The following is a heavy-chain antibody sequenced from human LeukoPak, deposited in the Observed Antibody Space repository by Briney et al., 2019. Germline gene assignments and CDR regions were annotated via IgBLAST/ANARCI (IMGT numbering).Heavy chain of an antibody. V-gene: IGHV3-30-3*01. CDR2: IPYDGSDE. CDR3: ARGYSSSWYSDY. D-gene: IGHD6-13*01. CDR1: GFTFSSNA. Sequence: PGGSLRPSCAASGFTFSSNAMHWVRQAPGEGLDWVALIPYDGSDEYYADSVKGRFTISRDNSKNTLYLQMNSLRAEDTAVYYCARGYSSSWYSDYWGQGTLVTVSS. J-gene: IGHJ4*02.